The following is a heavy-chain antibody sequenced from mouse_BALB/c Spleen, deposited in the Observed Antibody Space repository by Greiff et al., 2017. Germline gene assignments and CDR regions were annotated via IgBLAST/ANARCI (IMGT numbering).Heavy chain of an antibody. CDR2: IYPGNGDT. CDR1: GYTFTSYN. Sequence: QVQLQQPGAELVKPGASVKMSCKASGYTFTSYNMHWVKQTPGQGLEWIGAIYPGNGDTSYNQKFKGKATLTADKSSSTAYMQLSSLTSEDSAVYYCARALDDWGQGTTLTVSS. CDR3: ARALDD. V-gene: IGHV1-12*01. J-gene: IGHJ2*01.